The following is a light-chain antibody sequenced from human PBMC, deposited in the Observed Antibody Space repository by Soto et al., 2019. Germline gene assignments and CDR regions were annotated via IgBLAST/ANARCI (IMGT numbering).Light chain of an antibody. CDR3: QQRSNWPST. CDR2: DAS. V-gene: IGKV3-11*01. Sequence: EIVLTQSPATLSLSPGERATLSCRASQRISTYLAWYQHKPGQAPRLLIYDASNRATGIPARFSGSGSGTDFTLTISSLEPEDFAVYYCQQRSNWPSTFGGGTKVDIK. J-gene: IGKJ4*01. CDR1: QRISTY.